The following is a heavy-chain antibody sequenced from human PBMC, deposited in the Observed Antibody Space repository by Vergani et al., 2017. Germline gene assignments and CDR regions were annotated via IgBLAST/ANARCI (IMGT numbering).Heavy chain of an antibody. CDR1: GFTFSDFS. Sequence: VQLVESGGGVVQPGRSPRLSCAASGFTFSDFSMSWVRQAPGKGLEWVAFIGSSGPYINYADSVKGRFIISRDNTNNSLFLQLRSLRAEDAAVYYCARDCTSGGCPDNYGMDVWGQGATVTVSS. D-gene: IGHD2-8*01. CDR2: IGSSGPYI. V-gene: IGHV3-21*06. CDR3: ARDCTSGGCPDNYGMDV. J-gene: IGHJ6*02.